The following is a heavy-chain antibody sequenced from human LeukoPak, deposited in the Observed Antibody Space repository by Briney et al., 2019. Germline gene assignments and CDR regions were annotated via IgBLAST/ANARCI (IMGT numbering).Heavy chain of an antibody. CDR1: GGTFSSYA. D-gene: IGHD3-9*01. CDR3: ARDRHDILTGYYAFDI. V-gene: IGHV1-69*05. CDR2: IIPIFGTA. Sequence: SVKVSCKASGGTFSSYAISWVRQAPGQGLEWMGGIIPIFGTANYAQKFQGGVTITTDESTSTAYMELSSLRSEDTAVYYCARDRHDILTGYYAFDIWGQGTMVTVSS. J-gene: IGHJ3*02.